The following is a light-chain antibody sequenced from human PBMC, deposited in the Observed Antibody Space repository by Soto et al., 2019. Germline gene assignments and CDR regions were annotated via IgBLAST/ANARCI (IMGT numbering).Light chain of an antibody. CDR2: GAS. Sequence: EIWSTQSPGTLSLSRGERATICGRASQSVSNTYLAWYQQKPGQGPRLLLYGASTRATGIPARFSGSGSGTEFTLTISSLQSEDFAVYYCQQYHNWLTFGGGTKVDIK. J-gene: IGKJ4*01. CDR3: QQYHNWLT. CDR1: QSVSNTY. V-gene: IGKV3-15*01.